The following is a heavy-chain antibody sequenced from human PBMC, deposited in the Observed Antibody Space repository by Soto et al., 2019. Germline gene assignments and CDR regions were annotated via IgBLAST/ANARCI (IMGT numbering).Heavy chain of an antibody. CDR2: ISYHGSDK. V-gene: IGHV3-30-3*01. CDR3: ARSRYYYDTSDYLDY. D-gene: IGHD3-22*01. CDR1: GFTFRSDA. J-gene: IGHJ4*02. Sequence: GGSLRLSCAASGFTFRSDAIHWVRQAPGKGLEWVAVISYHGSDKYYADSVKGRFTISRDNSKNTLYLQMNSLRAEDTAVYFCARSRYYYDTSDYLDYWGQGTLVTVSS.